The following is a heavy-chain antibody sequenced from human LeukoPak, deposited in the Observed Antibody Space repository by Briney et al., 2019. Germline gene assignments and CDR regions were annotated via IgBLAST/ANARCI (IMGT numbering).Heavy chain of an antibody. CDR3: ARDSAPLLGGVTSGAFDI. V-gene: IGHV3-23*01. CDR2: ISASGGTT. Sequence: GGSLRLSCAASGFTFSSHVVSWVRQAPGKGLEWVSGISASGGTTYYADSVKGRFTISRDNSKNTLYLQMNSLRAEDTAVYYCARDSAPLLGGVTSGAFDIWGQGTMVTVSS. J-gene: IGHJ3*02. CDR1: GFTFSSHV. D-gene: IGHD3-16*01.